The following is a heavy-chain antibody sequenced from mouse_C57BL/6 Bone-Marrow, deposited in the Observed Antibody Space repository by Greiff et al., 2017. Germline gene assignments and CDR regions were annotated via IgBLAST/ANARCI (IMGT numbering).Heavy chain of an antibody. CDR1: GYTFTEYT. CDR3: ARHEDQNYGSSYVRSTCAMDY. D-gene: IGHD1-1*01. Sequence: QVQLQQSGAELVKPGASVKLSCKASGYTFTEYTIHWVKQRSGQGLEWIGWFYPGSGSIKYNEKFKDKATLTADKSSSTVYMELSRLTSEDSAVFFCARHEDQNYGSSYVRSTCAMDYWGQGTSVTVSS. J-gene: IGHJ4*01. CDR2: FYPGSGSI. V-gene: IGHV1-62-2*01.